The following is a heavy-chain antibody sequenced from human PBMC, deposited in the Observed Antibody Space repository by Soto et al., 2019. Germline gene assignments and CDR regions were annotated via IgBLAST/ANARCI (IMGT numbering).Heavy chain of an antibody. CDR2: IYYSGST. J-gene: IGHJ4*02. CDR1: GGSISSGGYY. D-gene: IGHD5-18*01. V-gene: IGHV4-31*03. Sequence: LTCTVSGGSISSGGYYWSWIRQHPGKGLEWIGYIYYSGSTYYNPSLKSRVTISVDTSKNQFSLKLSSVTAADTAMYYCERDTPRGYSYGYFDYWGQGTLVTVSS. CDR3: ERDTPRGYSYGYFDY.